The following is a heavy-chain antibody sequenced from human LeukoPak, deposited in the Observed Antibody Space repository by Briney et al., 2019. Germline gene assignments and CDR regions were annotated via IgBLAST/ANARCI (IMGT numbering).Heavy chain of an antibody. CDR3: ATLPHSSSWYYFDY. V-gene: IGHV1-24*01. CDR2: FDPEDGET. CDR1: GYTLTELS. D-gene: IGHD6-13*01. Sequence: ASVKVSCKVSGYTLTELSMHWVRQAPGKGLEWMGGFDPEDGETIYAQKFQGRVTTTEDTSTDTAYMELSSLRSEDTAVYYCATLPHSSSWYYFDYWGQGTLVTVSS. J-gene: IGHJ4*02.